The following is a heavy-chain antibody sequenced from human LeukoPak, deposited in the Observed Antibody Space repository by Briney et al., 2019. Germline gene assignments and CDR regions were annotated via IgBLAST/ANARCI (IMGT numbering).Heavy chain of an antibody. CDR3: AKGPEYYYDSSGYFRL. V-gene: IGHV3-30*02. J-gene: IGHJ4*02. Sequence: GGSLRLSCAASGFTFSSYGMHWVRQAPGKGLEWVAFIRYDGSNKYYADSVKGRFTISRDNSKNTLYLQMNSLRAEDTAVYYCAKGPEYYYDSSGYFRLWGQGTLVTVSS. CDR2: IRYDGSNK. CDR1: GFTFSSYG. D-gene: IGHD3-22*01.